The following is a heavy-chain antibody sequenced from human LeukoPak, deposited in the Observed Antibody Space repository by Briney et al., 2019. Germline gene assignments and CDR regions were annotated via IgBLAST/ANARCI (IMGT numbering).Heavy chain of an antibody. D-gene: IGHD4-23*01. CDR3: ARDGLRTYGGNDY. Sequence: PGESLRLSCAASGFTFSTYWMSWVRQAPGKGREWVANIKQDGSESYYVHSVKGRFTISRDNAKNSLYLQMNSLRAEDAAVYYCARDGLRTYGGNDYWGQGTLVTVST. CDR1: GFTFSTYW. CDR2: IKQDGSES. V-gene: IGHV3-7*05. J-gene: IGHJ4*02.